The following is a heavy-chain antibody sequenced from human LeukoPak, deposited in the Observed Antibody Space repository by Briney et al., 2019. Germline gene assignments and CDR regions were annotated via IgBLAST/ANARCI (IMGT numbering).Heavy chain of an antibody. CDR1: VYTFTGYY. CDR2: INPNSCST. CDR3: ARDPTVYDSSGFGGDY. D-gene: IGHD3-22*01. Sequence: ASVNVSCKASVYTFTGYYMHWLRQAPGQGLEWMGWINPNSCSTNYAQKFQGRVTMTRDTSISTAYMELSRLRSDDTAVYYCARDPTVYDSSGFGGDYWGQGTLVTVSS. V-gene: IGHV1-2*02. J-gene: IGHJ4*02.